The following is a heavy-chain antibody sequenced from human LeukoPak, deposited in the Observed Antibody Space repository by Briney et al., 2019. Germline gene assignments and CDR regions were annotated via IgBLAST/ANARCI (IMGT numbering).Heavy chain of an antibody. CDR2: FYPEDGET. D-gene: IGHD3-10*01. CDR3: ARGSPLLRGVIISGY. V-gene: IGHV1-24*01. Sequence: ASVKVSCKVSGYTLTELSMHWVRQAPATGMEWVGGFYPEDGETIYAQKFQGRVTMTEDTSTDRAYMELSSLRSEDTAVYYCARGSPLLRGVIISGYWGQGTLVTVSS. CDR1: GYTLTELS. J-gene: IGHJ4*02.